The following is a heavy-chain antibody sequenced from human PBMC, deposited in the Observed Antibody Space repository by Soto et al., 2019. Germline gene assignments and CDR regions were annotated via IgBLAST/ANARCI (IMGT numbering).Heavy chain of an antibody. CDR1: GGTFSSYT. V-gene: IGHV1-69*02. D-gene: IGHD3-9*01. CDR3: ARLLLYYDILTGDYYYYMDV. Sequence: SSVKVSCKASGGTFSSYTISWVRQAPGQGLEWMGRIIPILGIANYAQKFQGRVTITADKSTSTAYMELSSLRSEDTAVYYCARLLLYYDILTGDYYYYMDVWGKGTTVTVSS. CDR2: IIPILGIA. J-gene: IGHJ6*03.